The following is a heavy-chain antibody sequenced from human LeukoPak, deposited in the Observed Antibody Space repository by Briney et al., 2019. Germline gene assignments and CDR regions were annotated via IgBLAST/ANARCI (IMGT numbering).Heavy chain of an antibody. CDR2: IDDSGRT. J-gene: IGHJ4*02. D-gene: IGHD2-21*01. CDR3: ARHGGAYSFDY. CDR1: GGSISRYY. V-gene: IGHV4-59*08. Sequence: SETLSLTCTVSGGSISRYYWSWIRQSPGKGLEWIGYIDDSGRTNYNPSLKSRVTISVATSKNQFSLKLISESAADTAVYYCARHGGAYSFDYWGQGTLVTVSS.